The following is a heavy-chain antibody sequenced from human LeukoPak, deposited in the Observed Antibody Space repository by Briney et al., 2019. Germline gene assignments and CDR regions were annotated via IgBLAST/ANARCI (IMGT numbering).Heavy chain of an antibody. CDR2: INPNSGGT. CDR1: GYTFTGYY. D-gene: IGHD1-26*01. J-gene: IGHJ6*02. Sequence: ASVKPSCKASGYTFTGYYMHWVRQAPGQGLEWMGWINPNSGGTNYAQKFQGRVTMTRDTSISTAYMELSRLRSDDTAVYYCARGWGAALLNGMDVWGQGTAVTVSS. CDR3: ARGWGAALLNGMDV. V-gene: IGHV1-2*02.